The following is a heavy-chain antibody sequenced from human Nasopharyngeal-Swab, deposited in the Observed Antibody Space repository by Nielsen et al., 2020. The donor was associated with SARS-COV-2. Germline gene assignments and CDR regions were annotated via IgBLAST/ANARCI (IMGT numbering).Heavy chain of an antibody. Sequence: VRQAPGKGLEWVANIKQDGSEKYYVDSVKGRFTIFRDNAKNSLYLQMNSLRAEDTAVYYCARDFYGSGSYYNAYGMDVWGQGTTVTVSS. D-gene: IGHD3-10*01. J-gene: IGHJ6*02. CDR2: IKQDGSEK. V-gene: IGHV3-7*01. CDR3: ARDFYGSGSYYNAYGMDV.